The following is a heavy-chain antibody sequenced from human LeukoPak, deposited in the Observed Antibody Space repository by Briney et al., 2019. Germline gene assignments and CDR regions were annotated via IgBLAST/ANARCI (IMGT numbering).Heavy chain of an antibody. CDR1: GFTFSSYA. D-gene: IGHD3/OR15-3a*01. V-gene: IGHV3-23*01. CDR3: AKSSRTGVAPFDY. J-gene: IGHJ4*02. CDR2: ISGSGCST. Sequence: GGSLRLSCAASGFTFSSYAMSWVRQAPGKGLEWVSAISGSGCSTYYADSVKARFTISRDNSKHTLYLQVNSLRAEETAVYYCAKSSRTGVAPFDYWGEGTLVTVSS.